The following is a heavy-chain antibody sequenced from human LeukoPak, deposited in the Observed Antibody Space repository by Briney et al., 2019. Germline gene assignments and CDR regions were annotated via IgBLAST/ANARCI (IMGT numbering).Heavy chain of an antibody. J-gene: IGHJ4*02. CDR1: GFTFSSYA. CDR2: ISGSGGST. D-gene: IGHD3-22*01. Sequence: GSLRLSCAASGFTFSSYAMSWVRQAPGKGLEWVSAISGSGGSTYYADSVKGRFTISRDNSKNTLYLQMNSLRAEDTAVYYCANQGPLYDSSGYYLTPFDYWGQGTLVTVSS. V-gene: IGHV3-23*01. CDR3: ANQGPLYDSSGYYLTPFDY.